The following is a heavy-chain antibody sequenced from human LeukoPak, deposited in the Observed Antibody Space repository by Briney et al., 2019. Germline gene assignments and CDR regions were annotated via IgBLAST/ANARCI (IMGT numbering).Heavy chain of an antibody. CDR2: MFDTVST. Sequence: TASETLSLTCTVSGASTASHYWTWLRQPPGKELEWIAYMFDTVSTKSNPSLKSRLTLSVDTSKKQLSLGLSSVTAADTAVYYCATIKRGSTYGYFDFWGQGIKVTVSS. J-gene: IGHJ4*02. CDR3: ATIKRGSTYGYFDF. CDR1: GASTASHY. D-gene: IGHD5-18*01. V-gene: IGHV4-59*11.